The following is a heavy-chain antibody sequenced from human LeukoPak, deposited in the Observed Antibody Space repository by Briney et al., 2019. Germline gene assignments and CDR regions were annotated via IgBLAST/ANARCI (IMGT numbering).Heavy chain of an antibody. D-gene: IGHD6-13*01. V-gene: IGHV3-7*01. CDR3: VRISTAAAGSDY. J-gene: IGHJ4*02. CDR1: GFTFSSYW. CDR2: IKQDGSEQ. Sequence: GGSLRLSCVASGFTFSSYWMTWVRQAPGKGLEWVANIKQDGSEQYYVDSVKGRFAISRDNAKNSLYLQMNSLRVEDTAVYYCVRISTAAAGSDYWGQGTLVTVSS.